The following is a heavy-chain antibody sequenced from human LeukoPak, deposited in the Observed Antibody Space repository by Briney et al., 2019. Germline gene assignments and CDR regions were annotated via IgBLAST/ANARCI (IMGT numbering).Heavy chain of an antibody. D-gene: IGHD6-6*01. J-gene: IGHJ4*02. Sequence: SETLSLTCTVSGGSISSSSYYWGWIRQPPGKGLEWIGRIYYSGSTYYNPSLKSRVTISVDTSKNQFSLKLSSVTAADTAVYYCAGGDLTEYSSSPGSLIFDYWGQGTLVTVSS. CDR1: GGSISSSSYY. CDR3: AGGDLTEYSSSPGSLIFDY. V-gene: IGHV4-39*01. CDR2: IYYSGST.